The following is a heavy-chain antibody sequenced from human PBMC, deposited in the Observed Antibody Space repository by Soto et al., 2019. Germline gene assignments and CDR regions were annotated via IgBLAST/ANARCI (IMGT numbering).Heavy chain of an antibody. CDR2: ISGSGGST. V-gene: IGHV3-23*01. CDR3: AKDPPYDILTGPGVFDP. CDR1: GFTFSSYT. Sequence: PVGSLRLSCAASGFTFSSYTMTWVRQAPGKGPEWVSSISGSGGSTYYADSVKGRFTISRDNSKNTLYLQMNSLRAEDTAVYYCAKDPPYDILTGPGVFDPWGQGTLVTVSP. J-gene: IGHJ5*02. D-gene: IGHD3-9*01.